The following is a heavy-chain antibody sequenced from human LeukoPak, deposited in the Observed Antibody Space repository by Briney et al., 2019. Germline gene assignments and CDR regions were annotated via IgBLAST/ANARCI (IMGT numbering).Heavy chain of an antibody. CDR1: GGSFSGYY. CDR2: INHSGST. V-gene: IGHV4-34*01. CDR3: ARGSRLYYDFWSGYTNWFDP. D-gene: IGHD3-3*01. Sequence: SETLSLTCAVYGGSFSGYYWSWIRQRPGKGLEWIGEINHSGSTNYNPSLKSRVTISVDTSKNQFSLKLSSVTAADTAVYYCARGSRLYYDFWSGYTNWFDPWGQGTLVTVSS. J-gene: IGHJ5*02.